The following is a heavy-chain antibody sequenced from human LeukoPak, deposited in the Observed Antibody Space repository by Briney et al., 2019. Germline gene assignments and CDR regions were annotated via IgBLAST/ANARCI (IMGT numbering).Heavy chain of an antibody. CDR3: ASLVMTTVTTSYYFYY. CDR2: ITYDGSNK. Sequence: GGSLSLSCAASGFTFSSYAMHWVRQAPGKGLEGVAVITYDGSNKYYADSVKGRFTISRDNSKNTLYLQMNSLRAEDTAVYYCASLVMTTVTTSYYFYYWGQGTLVTVSS. CDR1: GFTFSSYA. J-gene: IGHJ4*02. D-gene: IGHD4-11*01. V-gene: IGHV3-30*04.